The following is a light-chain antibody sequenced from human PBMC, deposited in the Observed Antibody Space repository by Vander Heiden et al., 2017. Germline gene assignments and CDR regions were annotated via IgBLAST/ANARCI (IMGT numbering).Light chain of an antibody. Sequence: EIVLTQSPATLSLSPGERATLSCRASQSVSSYLAWYQQKPGQAPRLLIYDASNRATGVPARFSSSGSERDFTLTISSLEPEDFAIYYCQQRSNWPAAFGGGTMVEIK. CDR3: QQRSNWPAA. V-gene: IGKV3-11*02. CDR1: QSVSSY. J-gene: IGKJ4*01. CDR2: DAS.